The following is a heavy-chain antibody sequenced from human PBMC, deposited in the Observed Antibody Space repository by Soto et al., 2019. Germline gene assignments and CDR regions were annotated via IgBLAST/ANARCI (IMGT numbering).Heavy chain of an antibody. J-gene: IGHJ5*02. CDR1: GDSVSNNSAA. D-gene: IGHD3-3*02. CDR2: TYYRSKWFN. V-gene: IGHV6-1*01. Sequence: SQTLSLTCDISGDSVSNNSAAWNWIRQSPSRGLEWLGRTYYRSKWFNNYALSVKGRITINPDTSKNQFSLQLNSVTPEETDVYYCAREGRLAASIFHHWFDPCGQGTLVTVSS. CDR3: AREGRLAASIFHHWFDP.